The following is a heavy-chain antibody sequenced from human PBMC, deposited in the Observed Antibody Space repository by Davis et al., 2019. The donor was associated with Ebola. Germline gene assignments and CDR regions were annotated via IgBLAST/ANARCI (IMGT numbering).Heavy chain of an antibody. Sequence: SETLSLTCAVYGGSFSDHYWRWIRQSPGKGLEWIGEINHSGSTNYNPSLKSRVTISVDKSKNQFSLKLSSVTAADTAVYYCARDDYGDYYYGMDVWGQGTTVTVSS. J-gene: IGHJ6*02. D-gene: IGHD4-17*01. CDR2: INHSGST. CDR1: GGSFSDHY. V-gene: IGHV4-34*01. CDR3: ARDDYGDYYYGMDV.